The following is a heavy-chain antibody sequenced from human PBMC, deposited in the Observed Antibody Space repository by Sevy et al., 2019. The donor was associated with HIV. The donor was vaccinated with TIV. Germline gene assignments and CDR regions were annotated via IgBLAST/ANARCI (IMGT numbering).Heavy chain of an antibody. CDR1: GGSISSYY. Sequence: SETLSLTCTVSGGSISSYYWSWIRQPPGKGLEWIGYIYYSGSTNYNPSLKSRVTISVDTSKNQFSLKLSSVTAADTAVYYCAGVTPPPINWFDPWGQGTLVTVSS. CDR3: AGVTPPPINWFDP. J-gene: IGHJ5*02. CDR2: IYYSGST. V-gene: IGHV4-59*01.